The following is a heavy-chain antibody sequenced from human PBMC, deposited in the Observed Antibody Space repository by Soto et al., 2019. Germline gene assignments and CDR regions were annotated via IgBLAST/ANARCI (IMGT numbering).Heavy chain of an antibody. CDR2: MNPNSGNT. CDR3: ARAHYYDSSGYYPNFDY. V-gene: IGHV1-8*01. D-gene: IGHD3-22*01. Sequence: QVQLVQSGAEVKKPGASVKVSCKASGYTFTSYDINWVRQATGQGLEWMGWMNPNSGNTGYAQKFQGRVTMTRNTSXSXXYMELSSLRSEDTAVYYCARAHYYDSSGYYPNFDYWGQGTLVTVSS. CDR1: GYTFTSYD. J-gene: IGHJ4*02.